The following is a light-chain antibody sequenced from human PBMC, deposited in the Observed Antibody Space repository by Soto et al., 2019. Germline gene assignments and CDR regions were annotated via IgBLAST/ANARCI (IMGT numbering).Light chain of an antibody. CDR2: DVT. V-gene: IGLV2-14*03. CDR1: SSDVGGYNY. J-gene: IGLJ1*01. CDR3: TSFTSGSTPYV. Sequence: QSALTRPASVSGSPRQAITISCAGTSSDVGGYNYVSWYQQLPGKAPQLVIYDVTHRPSGVSDRFSGSRSGNTASLTISGLQAEDEADYYCTSFTSGSTPYVLGTGTKVTVL.